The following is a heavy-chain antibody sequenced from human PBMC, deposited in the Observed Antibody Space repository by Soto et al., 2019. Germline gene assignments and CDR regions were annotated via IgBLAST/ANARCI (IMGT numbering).Heavy chain of an antibody. CDR3: AADPSITMVRGVIHPNY. Sequence: SVKVSCKASGFTFTSSAVQWVLQARGQRLEWIGWIVVVSGNTNYAQKFQERVTITRDMSTSTAYMELSSLRSEDTAVYYCAADPSITMVRGVIHPNYWGQGTLVTVSS. J-gene: IGHJ4*02. CDR2: IVVVSGNT. CDR1: GFTFTSSA. V-gene: IGHV1-58*01. D-gene: IGHD3-10*01.